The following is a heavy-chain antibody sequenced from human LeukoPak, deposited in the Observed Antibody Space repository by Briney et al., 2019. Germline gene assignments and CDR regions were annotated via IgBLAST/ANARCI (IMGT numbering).Heavy chain of an antibody. CDR1: GVPVTADY. CDR2: IYHSGST. D-gene: IGHD3-3*01. V-gene: IGHV4-59*02. J-gene: IGHJ5*02. Sequence: SETLSLTCTISGVPVTADYWSWIRQPPGKGLEWIGYIYHSGSTNYNPSLQSRVSMSLDRSKSQLSLNLTSVTAADPAVYFCARNRGGYYDFWSGYYPNWFDPWGQGILVTVSS. CDR3: ARNRGGYYDFWSGYYPNWFDP.